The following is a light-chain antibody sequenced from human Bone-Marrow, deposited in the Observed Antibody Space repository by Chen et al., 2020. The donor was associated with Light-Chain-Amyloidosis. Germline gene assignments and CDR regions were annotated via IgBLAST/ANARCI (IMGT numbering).Light chain of an antibody. Sequence: QAVLPPPSSLSASPGASVSLTPPLRSGLNVGPYRIYWYQQKPGSPPQYLLRYNSDSDKQQGPGVPSRFSGSKDASANAGILLISGRQSEDEADYYCIIWHSGAWVFGGGTKLTVL. CDR1: SGLNVGPYR. CDR3: IIWHSGAWV. V-gene: IGLV5-45*03. J-gene: IGLJ3*02. CDR2: YNSDSDK.